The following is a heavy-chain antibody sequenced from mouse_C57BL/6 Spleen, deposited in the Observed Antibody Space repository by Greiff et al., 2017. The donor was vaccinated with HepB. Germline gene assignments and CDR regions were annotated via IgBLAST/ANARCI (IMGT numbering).Heavy chain of an antibody. CDR1: GFNIKNTY. D-gene: IGHD1-1*01. CDR2: IDPANGNT. V-gene: IGHV14-3*01. CDR3: ASYGSSYGAMDY. Sequence: EVQLQQSVAELVRPGASVKLSCTASGFNIKNTYMPWVKQRPEQGLEWLGRIDPANGNTKYAPKFQGKATITADTSSNTAYLQLSSLTSEDTAIYYCASYGSSYGAMDYWGQGTSVTVSS. J-gene: IGHJ4*01.